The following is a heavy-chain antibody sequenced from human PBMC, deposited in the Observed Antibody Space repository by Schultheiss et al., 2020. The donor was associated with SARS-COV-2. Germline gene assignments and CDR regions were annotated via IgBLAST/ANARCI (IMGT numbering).Heavy chain of an antibody. V-gene: IGHV4-4*09. CDR1: GGSISSYY. Sequence: SQTLSLTCTVSGGSISSYYWSWIRQHPGKGLEWLGYVYPSGSTYYNPSLKSRVTISVDTSKNQFSLKLSSVTAADTAVYYCARAVVTVNAYNWFDPWGQGTLVTVSS. CDR3: ARAVVTVNAYNWFDP. D-gene: IGHD2-21*02. J-gene: IGHJ5*02. CDR2: VYPSGST.